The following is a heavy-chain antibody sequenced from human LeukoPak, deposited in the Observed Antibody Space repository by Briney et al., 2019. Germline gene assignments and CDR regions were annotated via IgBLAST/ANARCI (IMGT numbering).Heavy chain of an antibody. CDR3: AREGPYGSGSYHFDY. J-gene: IGHJ4*02. Sequence: PSETLSLTCAVYGGSFSGYYWSWIRQPPGKGLEWIGEINHSGSTNYNPSLTSRVTISVDTSKNQFSLKLSSVTAADTAVYYCAREGPYGSGSYHFDYWGQGTLVTVSS. V-gene: IGHV4-34*01. D-gene: IGHD3-10*01. CDR1: GGSFSGYY. CDR2: INHSGST.